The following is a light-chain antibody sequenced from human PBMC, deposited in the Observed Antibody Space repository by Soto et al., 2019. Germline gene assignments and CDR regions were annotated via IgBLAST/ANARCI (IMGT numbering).Light chain of an antibody. CDR2: DVS. Sequence: QSALTQPASVSGSPGQSVTISCTGTSSDVGGYNYVSWYQQHPGKAPKLMIYDVSNRPSGVSNRFSGSKSGITASLTISGLQAEDEADYYCSSSTSSSLVVFGGGTKLTVL. J-gene: IGLJ2*01. CDR1: SSDVGGYNY. V-gene: IGLV2-14*01. CDR3: SSSTSSSLVV.